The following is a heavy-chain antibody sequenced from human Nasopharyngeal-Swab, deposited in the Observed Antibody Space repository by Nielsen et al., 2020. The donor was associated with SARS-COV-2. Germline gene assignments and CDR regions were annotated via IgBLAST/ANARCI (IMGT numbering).Heavy chain of an antibody. D-gene: IGHD3-3*01. V-gene: IGHV3-21*01. J-gene: IGHJ4*02. CDR2: ISSSSSYM. Sequence: GESLKISCAASGFTFSSYSMNWVRQAPGKGLEWVSSISSSSSYMYYADSVKGRFTISRDNAKNSLYLQMNSLRAEDTAVYYCARHLPLRFLEWLFPDYFDYWGQGTLVTVSS. CDR3: ARHLPLRFLEWLFPDYFDY. CDR1: GFTFSSYS.